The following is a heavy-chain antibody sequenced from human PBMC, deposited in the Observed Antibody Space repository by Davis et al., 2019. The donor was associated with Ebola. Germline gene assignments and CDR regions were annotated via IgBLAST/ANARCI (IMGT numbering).Heavy chain of an antibody. V-gene: IGHV1-18*04. CDR3: ARGVGPGTGWDY. CDR1: GYTFTSYG. CDR2: ISAYNGNT. Sequence: AASVKVSCKASGYTFTSYGISWVRQAPGQGLEWMGWISAYNGNTNYAQKLQGRVTITADKSTSTAYMELSSLRSEDTAVYYCARGVGPGTGWDYWGQGTLVTVSS. J-gene: IGHJ4*02. D-gene: IGHD1-7*01.